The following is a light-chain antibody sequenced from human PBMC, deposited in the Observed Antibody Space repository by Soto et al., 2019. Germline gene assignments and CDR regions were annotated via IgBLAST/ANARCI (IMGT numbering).Light chain of an antibody. CDR3: GTWDSSLSAYV. CDR1: SSNIGNNY. J-gene: IGLJ1*01. CDR2: DSN. Sequence: QSVLTQPPSVSAAPGQTVTISCSGSSSNIGNNYVFSYQQLPRTAPKLLIYDSNKRPSGIPARFSGSKSGTSATLGITARQTADEADYYYGTWDSSLSAYVFGTGTKVTVL. V-gene: IGLV1-51*01.